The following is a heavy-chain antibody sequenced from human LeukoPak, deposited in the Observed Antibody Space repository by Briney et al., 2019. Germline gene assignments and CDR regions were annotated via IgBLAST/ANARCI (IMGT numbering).Heavy chain of an antibody. CDR1: GGTFSSYA. CDR2: IIPIFGTA. J-gene: IGHJ3*02. CDR3: ATVTDDAFDI. V-gene: IGHV1-69*05. Sequence: RASVKVSCKASGGTFSSYAISWVRQAPGQGLEWMGGIIPIFGTANYAQKFQGRVTITTDESTSTAYMELSSLRSEDTAVYYCATVTDDAFDIWGQGTMVTVSS. D-gene: IGHD5-18*01.